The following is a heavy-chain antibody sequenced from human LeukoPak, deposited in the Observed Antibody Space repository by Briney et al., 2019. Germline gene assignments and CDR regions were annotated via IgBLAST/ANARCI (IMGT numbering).Heavy chain of an antibody. CDR3: ARVNGDPILNYYYYYYMDV. CDR2: INWNGVST. V-gene: IGHV3-20*04. D-gene: IGHD4-17*01. CDR1: GFTFDDYG. J-gene: IGHJ6*03. Sequence: GGSLRLSCAASGFTFDDYGMSWVRQAPGKGLEWVSGINWNGVSTRYADSVKGRFTISRDNAKNSLYLRMNSLRAEDTALYYCARVNGDPILNYYYYYYMDVWGKGTTVTVSS.